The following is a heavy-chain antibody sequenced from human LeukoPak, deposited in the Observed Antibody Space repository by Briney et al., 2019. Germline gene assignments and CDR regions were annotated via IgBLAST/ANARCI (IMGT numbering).Heavy chain of an antibody. V-gene: IGHV3-21*01. CDR2: TSDDSNYI. CDR1: GFTFSTYS. CDR3: ASRRGSNRPFDY. Sequence: GGSLRLSCAASGFTFSTYSGNWIRQAPGKGLEWVSSTSDDSNYIFYADSVKGRFTISRDNAKNSLYLQMNSLTAEDSAVYYCASRRGSNRPFDYWGQGTLVTVSS. J-gene: IGHJ4*02. D-gene: IGHD1-26*01.